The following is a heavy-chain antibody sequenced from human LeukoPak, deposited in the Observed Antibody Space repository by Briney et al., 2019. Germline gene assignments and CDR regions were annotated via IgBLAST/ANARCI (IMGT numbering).Heavy chain of an antibody. J-gene: IGHJ6*03. D-gene: IGHD2-21*02. V-gene: IGHV4-34*01. CDR2: INHSGST. CDR1: GGSFSGYY. CDR3: ARGNVVVVTAIRPYYYYYMDV. Sequence: LETLSLTCAVYGGSFSGYYWSWIRQPPGKGLEWIGEINHSGSTNYNPSLKSRVTISVDTSKNQFSLKLSSVTAADTAVYYCARGNVVVVTAIRPYYYYYMDVWGKGTTVTVSS.